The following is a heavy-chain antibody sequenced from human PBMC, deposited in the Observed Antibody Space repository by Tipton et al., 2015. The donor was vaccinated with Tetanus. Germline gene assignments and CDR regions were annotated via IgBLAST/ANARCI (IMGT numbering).Heavy chain of an antibody. J-gene: IGHJ4*02. CDR3: ARLREIVSRSGWAFDY. CDR2: INHSGTT. V-gene: IGHV4-34*01. Sequence: TLSLTCSVSGGSFSGYLWSWVRQPSGKGLEWIGEINHSGTTNYNPSLKSRVTISVDTSKNQFSLKLRSVTAADTAVYYCARLREIVSRSGWAFDYWGQGILVTVSS. CDR1: GGSFSGYL. D-gene: IGHD3-10*01.